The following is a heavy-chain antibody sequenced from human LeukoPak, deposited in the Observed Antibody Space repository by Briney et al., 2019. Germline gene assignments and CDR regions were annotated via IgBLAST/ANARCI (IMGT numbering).Heavy chain of an antibody. CDR3: AKSTGWYSSSWYLIY. V-gene: IGHV3-23*01. Sequence: GGSLRLSCATSGFTFSSHAMSWVRQAPGKGLEWVSAIGSGSGGSTYYADSVEGRFTISRDNSKNTLYLQMNSLRAEDTAVYYCAKSTGWYSSSWYLIYWGQGTLVTVSS. CDR1: GFTFSSHA. J-gene: IGHJ4*02. CDR2: IGSGSGGST. D-gene: IGHD6-13*01.